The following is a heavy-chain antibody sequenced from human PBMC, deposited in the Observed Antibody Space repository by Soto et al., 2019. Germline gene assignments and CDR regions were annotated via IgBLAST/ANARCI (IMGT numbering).Heavy chain of an antibody. CDR1: GGSVTSGTYF. CDR2: IYYSGTT. J-gene: IGHJ5*02. D-gene: IGHD6-19*01. Sequence: TSETLSLTCVVSGGSVTSGTYFWSWIRQPPGKGLEWIGYIYYSGTTNYNPSLKSRVTISIDRSKNQFSLQLSSVTAADTAVYYCARENPVTGTGWFDPWGQGTLVTVSS. V-gene: IGHV4-61*01. CDR3: ARENPVTGTGWFDP.